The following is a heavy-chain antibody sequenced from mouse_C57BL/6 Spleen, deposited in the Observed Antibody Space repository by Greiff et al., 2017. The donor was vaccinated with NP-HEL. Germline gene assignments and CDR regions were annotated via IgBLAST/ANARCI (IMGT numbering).Heavy chain of an antibody. CDR1: GYTFTDYE. V-gene: IGHV1-15*01. D-gene: IGHD1-1*01. CDR3: TGLLITTGVATRYAMDY. J-gene: IGHJ4*01. CDR2: IDPETGGT. Sequence: QVQLQQSGAELVRPGASVTLSCKASGYTFTDYEMHWVKQTPVHGLEWIGAIDPETGGTASNQKFKGKAILTADKSSSTAYMELRSLTSEDSAVYYCTGLLITTGVATRYAMDYWGQGTSVTVSS.